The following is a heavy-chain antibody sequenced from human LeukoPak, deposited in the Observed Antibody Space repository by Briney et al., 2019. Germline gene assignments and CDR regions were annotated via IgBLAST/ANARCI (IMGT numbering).Heavy chain of an antibody. CDR3: ARSYTTGWYFDF. D-gene: IGHD6-19*01. J-gene: IGHJ4*02. Sequence: PSETLSLTCTVSGGSDSSYYWSWIRQPPGKGLEWLGYIYYSGSTNYNPSLKSRVTISVDTSKNQFSLELSSVTAADTAVYYCARSYTTGWYFDFWGQGTLVTVSS. V-gene: IGHV4-59*02. CDR2: IYYSGST. CDR1: GGSDSSYY.